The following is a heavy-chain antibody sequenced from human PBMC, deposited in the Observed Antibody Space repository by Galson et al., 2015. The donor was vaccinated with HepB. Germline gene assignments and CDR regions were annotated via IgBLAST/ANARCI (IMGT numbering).Heavy chain of an antibody. CDR2: ISAYNGNT. D-gene: IGHD2-15*01. CDR1: GYTFTSYG. V-gene: IGHV1-18*04. J-gene: IGHJ6*02. Sequence: SVKVSCKASGYTFTSYGISWVRQAPGQGLEWMGWISAYNGNTNYAQKLQGRVTMTTDTSTSTAYMELRSLRSDDTAVYYCARVTLWLGYCSGGSCSLPDYYYYGMDVWGQGTTVTVSS. CDR3: ARVTLWLGYCSGGSCSLPDYYYYGMDV.